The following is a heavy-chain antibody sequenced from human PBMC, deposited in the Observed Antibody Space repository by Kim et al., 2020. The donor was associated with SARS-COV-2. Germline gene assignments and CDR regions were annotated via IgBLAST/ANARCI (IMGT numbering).Heavy chain of an antibody. D-gene: IGHD1-26*01. CDR1: GGSISSSSYY. J-gene: IGHJ4*02. CDR2: IYYSGST. V-gene: IGHV4-39*01. CDR3: ARHPLATGRDY. Sequence: SETLSLTCTVSGGSISSSSYYWGWIRQPPGKGLEWIGSIYYSGSTYYNPSLKSRVTISVDTSKNQFSLKLSSVTAADTAVYYCARHPLATGRDYWGQGTLVTVSS.